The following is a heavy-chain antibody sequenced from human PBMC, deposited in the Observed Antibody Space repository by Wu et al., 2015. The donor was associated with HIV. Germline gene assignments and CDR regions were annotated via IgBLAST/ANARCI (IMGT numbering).Heavy chain of an antibody. Sequence: QVLLVQSGAEVKKPGASAKVSCQASGYDFTRYYLHWVRRAPGQGLEWMGWLHPTYGDIKYAPSFQGRVTMTLDTSINTAYMELHRLTSDDTAVYYCAGYSSGYNWLRYWGQGTLVTVSS. CDR3: AGYSSGYNWLRY. D-gene: IGHD3-22*01. V-gene: IGHV1-2*02. CDR2: LHPTYGDI. J-gene: IGHJ4*02. CDR1: GYDFTRYY.